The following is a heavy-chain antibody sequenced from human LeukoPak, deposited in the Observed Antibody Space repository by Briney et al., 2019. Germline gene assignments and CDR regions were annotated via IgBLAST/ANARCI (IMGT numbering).Heavy chain of an antibody. D-gene: IGHD5-24*01. CDR1: GYTFTSYY. J-gene: IGHJ4*02. CDR2: INPSGDST. CDR3: ARVRRRWLQLSYFDY. Sequence: ASVKVSCKASGYTFTSYYMHWVRQAPGQGLEWMGIINPSGDSTSYAQKFQGRVTVTRDTSTSTVYMELSSLRSEDTAVYYCARVRRRWLQLSYFDYWGQGTLVTVSS. V-gene: IGHV1-46*01.